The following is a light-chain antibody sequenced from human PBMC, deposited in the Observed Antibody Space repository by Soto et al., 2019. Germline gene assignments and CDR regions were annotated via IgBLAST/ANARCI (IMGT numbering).Light chain of an antibody. Sequence: DIQLTQYPSFLSASVGDRVTITCRASQGISSYLAWYQQKPGKAPKLLIYAASTLQSGVPSRFSGSGSGTEFTLTISSLQPEDFATYYCQQLNSYPSLTFGGGTKVDIK. CDR2: AAS. V-gene: IGKV1-9*01. CDR3: QQLNSYPSLT. J-gene: IGKJ4*01. CDR1: QGISSY.